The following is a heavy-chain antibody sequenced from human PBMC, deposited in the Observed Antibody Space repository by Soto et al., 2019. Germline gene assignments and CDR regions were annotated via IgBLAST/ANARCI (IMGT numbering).Heavy chain of an antibody. J-gene: IGHJ4*02. CDR3: ARGMTTVTTFDY. CDR2: IYHSGST. CDR1: GGSISSGGYS. D-gene: IGHD4-17*01. V-gene: IGHV4-30-2*01. Sequence: QLQLQESGSGLVEPSQTLSLTCAVSGGSISSGGYSCNWIRQPPGKGLEWIGYIYHSGSTYYNPALKSRVTTSGDRSKNQCSLKLSSVTAAATAVYYCARGMTTVTTFDYWGQGTLVTVSS.